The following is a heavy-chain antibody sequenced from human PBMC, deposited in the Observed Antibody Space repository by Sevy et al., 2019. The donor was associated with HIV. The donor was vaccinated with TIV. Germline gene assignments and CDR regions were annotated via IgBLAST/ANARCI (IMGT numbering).Heavy chain of an antibody. V-gene: IGHV5-51*01. CDR1: GYRFTDYW. D-gene: IGHD1-1*01. CDR2: IYPGDSDT. CDR3: ARGARGTHPSYYYYPMDV. J-gene: IGHJ6*02. Sequence: GESLKISCKGSGYRFTDYWIVWVRQMPGKGLEWMGIIYPGDSDTTYSPSFQGQVTISVDKSISTAYLQWRSLKASDTAIFYCARGARGTHPSYYYYPMDVWGQGTTVTVSS.